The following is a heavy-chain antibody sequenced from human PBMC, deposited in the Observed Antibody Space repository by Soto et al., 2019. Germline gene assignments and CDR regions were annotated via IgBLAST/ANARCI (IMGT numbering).Heavy chain of an antibody. D-gene: IGHD5-18*01. J-gene: IGHJ4*02. V-gene: IGHV3-73*01. Sequence: VGSLRLSCAASGFTFSGSAMHWVCQASGKGLEWVGRIRSKANSYATAYVASVKGRFTISRDDSKNTAYLQMNSLKTEDTAVYYCTSQGYSYGFVYWGQGTLVTVSS. CDR3: TSQGYSYGFVY. CDR2: IRSKANSYAT. CDR1: GFTFSGSA.